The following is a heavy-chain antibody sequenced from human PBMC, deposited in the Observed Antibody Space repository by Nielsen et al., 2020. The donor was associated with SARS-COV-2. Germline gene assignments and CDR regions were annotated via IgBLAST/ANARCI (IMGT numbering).Heavy chain of an antibody. J-gene: IGHJ4*02. D-gene: IGHD1-26*01. CDR3: ARGGSYDY. CDR1: GGSISSSSYY. V-gene: IGHV4-39*01. CDR2: IYYSGST. Sequence: GSLRLSCTVSGGSISSSSYYWGWIRQPPGKGLEWIGSIYYSGSTYYNPSLKSRVTISVDTSKNQFSLKLSSVTAADTAVYYCARGGSYDYWGQGTLVTVSS.